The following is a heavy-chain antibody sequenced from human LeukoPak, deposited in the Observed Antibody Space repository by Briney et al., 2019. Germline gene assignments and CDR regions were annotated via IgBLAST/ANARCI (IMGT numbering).Heavy chain of an antibody. CDR3: AIDTAMVTNY. CDR1: GGSISSYY. J-gene: IGHJ4*02. V-gene: IGHV4-34*01. D-gene: IGHD5-18*01. Sequence: SETLSLTCTVSGGSISSYYWSWIRQPPGKGLEWIGEINHSGSTNYNPSLKSRVTISVDTSKNQFSLKLSSVTAADTAVYYCAIDTAMVTNYWGQGTLVTVSS. CDR2: INHSGST.